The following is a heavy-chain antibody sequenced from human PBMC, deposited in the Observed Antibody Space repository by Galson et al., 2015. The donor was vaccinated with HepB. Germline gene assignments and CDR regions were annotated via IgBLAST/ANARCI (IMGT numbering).Heavy chain of an antibody. CDR1: NFSTSSGYY. CDR3: ARSITMVRGAPAAMDV. D-gene: IGHD3-10*01. CDR2: IYHTGMT. V-gene: IGHV4-38-2*01. J-gene: IGHJ6*02. Sequence: ETLSLSCAVSNFSTSSGYYWGWIRQAPGKGLEWIATIYHTGMTYDNPSVRSRLMISIDTSKNQFSLSLSSVTAADTATYYCARSITMVRGAPAAMDVWGQGTTVSVSS.